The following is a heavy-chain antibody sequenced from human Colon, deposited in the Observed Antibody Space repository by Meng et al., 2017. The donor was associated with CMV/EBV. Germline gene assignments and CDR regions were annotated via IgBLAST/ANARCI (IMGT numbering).Heavy chain of an antibody. CDR3: AKDLSKFWSFHYYYCGMDV. Sequence: GESLKISCAASGFTFGHYGMHWVRQAPGKGLEWVAVIWFDGSNKYYADSVKGRFTMSRDNSKNTVYLQMNSLRAEDTAVYYCAKDLSKFWSFHYYYCGMDVWGQGTTVTVSS. CDR2: IWFDGSNK. V-gene: IGHV3-33*06. J-gene: IGHJ6*02. CDR1: GFTFGHYG. D-gene: IGHD3-3*01.